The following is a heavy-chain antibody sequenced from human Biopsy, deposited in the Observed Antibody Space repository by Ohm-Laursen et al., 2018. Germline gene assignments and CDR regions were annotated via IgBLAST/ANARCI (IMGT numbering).Heavy chain of an antibody. Sequence: GASVKVSCNASGNTFATYHTHWVRQAPGQGLEWMGVISPSGATTSFSQKFQGRITMTRDTSTGTVYMDLNSLGSEDTAVYYCARAGVGSDGTDSYYYGMDVWGPGTTVTVSS. CDR2: ISPSGATT. CDR1: GNTFATYH. V-gene: IGHV1-46*01. D-gene: IGHD5-24*01. CDR3: ARAGVGSDGTDSYYYGMDV. J-gene: IGHJ6*02.